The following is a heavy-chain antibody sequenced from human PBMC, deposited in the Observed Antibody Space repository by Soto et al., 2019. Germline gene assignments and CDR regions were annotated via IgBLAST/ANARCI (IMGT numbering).Heavy chain of an antibody. CDR3: ARLHYRSSFSFY. V-gene: IGHV5-51*03. CDR1: GNSFTTHW. D-gene: IGHD6-6*01. Sequence: GEPLKSSGQPSGNSFTTHWIGWVRQMPGKGLEWMGLIYPGDSHVRYGPSFQGQVTISIDRSTTTAYLQWSSLKASDTAIYYCARLHYRSSFSFYWGQGTLVTVSS. J-gene: IGHJ4*02. CDR2: IYPGDSHV.